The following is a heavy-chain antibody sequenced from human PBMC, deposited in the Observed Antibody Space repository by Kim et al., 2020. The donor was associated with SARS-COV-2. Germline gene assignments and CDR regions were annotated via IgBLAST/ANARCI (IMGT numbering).Heavy chain of an antibody. CDR3: ARDLFLNCSSTSCRTYYYYGMDV. Sequence: ASVKVSCKASGYTFTSYGISWVRQAPGQGLEWMGWISAYNGNTNYAQKLQGRVTMTTDTSTSTAYMELRSLRSDDTAVYYCARDLFLNCSSTSCRTYYYYGMDVWGQGTTVTVSS. D-gene: IGHD2-2*01. CDR1: GYTFTSYG. V-gene: IGHV1-18*01. CDR2: ISAYNGNT. J-gene: IGHJ6*02.